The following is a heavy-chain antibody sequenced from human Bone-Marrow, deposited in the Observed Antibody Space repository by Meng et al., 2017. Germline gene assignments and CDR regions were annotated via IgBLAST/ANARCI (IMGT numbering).Heavy chain of an antibody. V-gene: IGHV4-34*01. CDR1: GGSFSDYY. CDR2: INHSGST. CDR3: ARGPTTMAHDIDY. Sequence: QVQLQQWGAGLVKPSETLSLTCVVSGGSFSDYYAGWIRQPPGKGLEWIGEINHSGSTNYNPSLESRATISVDTSQNNLSLKLSSVTAADSAVYYCARGPTTMAHDIDYWGQGTLVTVSS. D-gene: IGHD4-11*01. J-gene: IGHJ4*02.